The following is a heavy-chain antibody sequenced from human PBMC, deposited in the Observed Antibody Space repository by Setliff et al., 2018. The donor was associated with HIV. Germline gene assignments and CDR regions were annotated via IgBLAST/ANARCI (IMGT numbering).Heavy chain of an antibody. CDR2: IYTSGST. CDR1: GGSISSYY. J-gene: IGHJ3*02. V-gene: IGHV4-4*09. CDR3: ARRLNYYGSGNYPGAFDI. Sequence: PSETLSLTCTVSGGSISSYYWSWIRQPPGKGLEWIGYIYTSGSTNYNPSLKSRVTISVDTSKNQFSLKLSSVTAAATAVYYCARRLNYYGSGNYPGAFDIWGQGTMDTVTS. D-gene: IGHD3-10*01.